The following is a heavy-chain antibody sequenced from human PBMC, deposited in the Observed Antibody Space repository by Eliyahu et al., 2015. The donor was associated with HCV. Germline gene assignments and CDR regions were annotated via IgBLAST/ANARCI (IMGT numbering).Heavy chain of an antibody. J-gene: IGHJ4*02. D-gene: IGHD2-21*02. V-gene: IGHV3-15*01. CDR2: IKSKTDGGTT. Sequence: EVQLVEXGGGLXKPGGSLRLXCAASGFXFSXAWMXWVRQAPGKGLEWFGRIKSKTDGGTTDYAAPVKGRFTISRDDSKNTLYLQMNSLKTEDTAVYYCTTDMVVVTAKPDFDYWGQGTLVTVSS. CDR1: GFXFSXAW. CDR3: TTDMVVVTAKPDFDY.